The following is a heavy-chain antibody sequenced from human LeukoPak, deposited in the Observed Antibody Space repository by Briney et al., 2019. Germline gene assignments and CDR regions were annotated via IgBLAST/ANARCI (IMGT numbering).Heavy chain of an antibody. V-gene: IGHV3-23*01. CDR1: GFTFSSYG. CDR3: AKDPTMVRGAPYNWFDP. J-gene: IGHJ5*02. CDR2: ISGSGGST. D-gene: IGHD3-10*01. Sequence: PGGSLRLSCAASGFTFSSYGMHWVRQAPGKGLEWVSAISGSGGSTYYADSVKGRFTISRDNSKNTLYLQMNSLRAEDTAVYYCAKDPTMVRGAPYNWFDPWGQGTLVTVSS.